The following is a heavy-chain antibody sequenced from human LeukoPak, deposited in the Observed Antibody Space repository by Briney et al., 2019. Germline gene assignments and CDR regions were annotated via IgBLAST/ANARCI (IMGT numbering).Heavy chain of an antibody. CDR3: ARVRWGEISGWYIFDD. CDR2: IRKDSGKT. CDR1: GFTFRAYG. V-gene: IGHV3-30*02. J-gene: IGHJ4*02. D-gene: IGHD6-19*01. Sequence: GGSLTLSCNVSGFTFRAYGFHWVRHAPGKGMEWMALIRKDSGKTYYADSVKGRLSISRDIPKNNLYSQKNSLSTEETAVYYCARVRWGEISGWYIFDDWGQGTLVTVSS.